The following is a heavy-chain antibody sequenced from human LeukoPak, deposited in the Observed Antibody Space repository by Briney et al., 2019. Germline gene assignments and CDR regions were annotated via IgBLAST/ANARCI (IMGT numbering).Heavy chain of an antibody. D-gene: IGHD6-13*01. CDR1: GYTFTNYG. V-gene: IGHV1-18*01. CDR2: ISAYNDNT. CDR3: ASSKWSAGGDYYHYMDV. J-gene: IGHJ6*03. Sequence: ASVKVSCKASGYTFTNYGISWVRQAPGQGLEWMGWISAYNDNTNSAQNLQGRVTMTTDTSTSTAYMELRSLRSDDTALYYCASSKWSAGGDYYHYMDVWGKGTTVTVSS.